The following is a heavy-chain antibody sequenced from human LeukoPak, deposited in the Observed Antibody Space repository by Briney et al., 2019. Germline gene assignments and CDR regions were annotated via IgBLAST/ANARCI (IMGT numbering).Heavy chain of an antibody. CDR3: AKVGVVVVTAAYFDY. CDR1: GFTFDDYA. V-gene: IGHV3-9*01. J-gene: IGHJ4*02. D-gene: IGHD3-22*01. Sequence: GGSLRLSCAASGFTFDDYAMHWVRQAPGKGLEWVSGISWNSGSIGYADSVKGRFTISRDNAKNSLYLRMNSLRAEDTALYYCAKVGVVVVTAAYFDYWGQGTLVTVSS. CDR2: ISWNSGSI.